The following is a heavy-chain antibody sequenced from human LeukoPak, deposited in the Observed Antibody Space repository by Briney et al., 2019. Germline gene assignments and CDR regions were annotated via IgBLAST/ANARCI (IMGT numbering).Heavy chain of an antibody. D-gene: IGHD6-19*01. CDR1: GGSISSSGYF. J-gene: IGHJ4*02. CDR2: IYYSGST. Sequence: SETLFLTCTVSGGSISSSGYFWGWIRQPPGKGLEWIGSIYYSGSTYYSPSLKSRVTISVDTSKNQFSLRLSSATAADTAIYYCARQSGDQSSAWYFDAWGQGTLVTVSS. CDR3: ARQSGDQSSAWYFDA. V-gene: IGHV4-39*01.